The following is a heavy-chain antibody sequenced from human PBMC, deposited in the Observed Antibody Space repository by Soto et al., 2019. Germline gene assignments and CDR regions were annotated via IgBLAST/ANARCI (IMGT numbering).Heavy chain of an antibody. CDR2: ISYSGTST. Sequence: GGSLRLSCAASGFTFSNFAMSWVRQAPGKGLEWVAAISYSGTSTYYADSVKGRFTISRDNSKNTLYLQMNSLRAEDTAVYYCARDVAAAGFVGVFDYWGQGTLVTVSS. V-gene: IGHV3-23*01. D-gene: IGHD6-13*01. CDR1: GFTFSNFA. J-gene: IGHJ4*02. CDR3: ARDVAAAGFVGVFDY.